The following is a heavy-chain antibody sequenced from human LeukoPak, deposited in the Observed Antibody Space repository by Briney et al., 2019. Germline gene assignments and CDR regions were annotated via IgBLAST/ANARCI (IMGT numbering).Heavy chain of an antibody. CDR3: ARENIVVVPAAQVHYYYYMDV. D-gene: IGHD2-2*01. V-gene: IGHV4-4*07. Sequence: SETLSLTCTVSGGSISHYYWSWIRQPAGKGLEWIGRIYTSGSTNYNPSLKSRVTMSVDTSKNQFSLKLSSVTAADTAVYYCARENIVVVPAAQVHYYYYMDVWGKGTTVTVSS. CDR2: IYTSGST. J-gene: IGHJ6*03. CDR1: GGSISHYY.